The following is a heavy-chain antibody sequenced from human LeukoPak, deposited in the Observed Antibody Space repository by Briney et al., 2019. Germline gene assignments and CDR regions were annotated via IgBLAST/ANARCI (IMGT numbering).Heavy chain of an antibody. J-gene: IGHJ4*02. V-gene: IGHV3-74*01. D-gene: IGHD2-15*01. Sequence: PGGSLRLSCAASGFTFINYWMHWVRQAPREGLVWVSHINNDGSTTTYADSVKGRFTISRDNPKNTLYLHVNSLRAEDTAVYYCARGGFCSGADCRGSFDYWGQGSLVTVSS. CDR2: INNDGSTT. CDR3: ARGGFCSGADCRGSFDY. CDR1: GFTFINYW.